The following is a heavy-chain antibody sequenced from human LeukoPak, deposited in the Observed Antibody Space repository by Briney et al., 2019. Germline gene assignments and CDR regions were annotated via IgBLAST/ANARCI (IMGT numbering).Heavy chain of an antibody. D-gene: IGHD5-18*01. CDR3: ARELGDTAMAYFDY. Sequence: ASVKVSCKVSGYTLTELSMHWVRQAPGKGLEWRGGFDPEDGETIYAQKFQGRVTMTEDTSTDTAYMQLSSLRSEDTAVYYCARELGDTAMAYFDYWGQGTLVTVSS. J-gene: IGHJ4*02. V-gene: IGHV1-24*01. CDR1: GYTLTELS. CDR2: FDPEDGET.